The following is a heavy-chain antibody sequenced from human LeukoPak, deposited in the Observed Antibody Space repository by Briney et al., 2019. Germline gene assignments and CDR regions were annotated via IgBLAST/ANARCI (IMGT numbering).Heavy chain of an antibody. V-gene: IGHV3-7*01. CDR2: IKRDGSES. CDR3: ARDSNYYDSSAYYDTFDI. J-gene: IGHJ3*02. CDR1: GFTFSTYW. Sequence: GGSLRLSCAASGFTFSTYWMTWVRQAPGKGLEWVANIKRDGSESHYVDSVRGRFTISRDNAKNSLYLQMSSLRAEDTAMYYCARDSNYYDSSAYYDTFDIWGQGTMVTVSS. D-gene: IGHD3-22*01.